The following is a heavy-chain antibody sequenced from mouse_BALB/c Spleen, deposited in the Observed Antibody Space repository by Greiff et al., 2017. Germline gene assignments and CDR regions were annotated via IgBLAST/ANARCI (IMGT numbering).Heavy chain of an antibody. J-gene: IGHJ4*01. Sequence: EVQVVESGGGLVQPGGSLRLSCATSGFTFSDFYMEWVRQPPGKRLEWIAASRNKANDYTTEYSASVKGRFIVSRDTSQSILYLQMNALRAEDTAIYYCARRGYSYAMDYWGQGTSVTVSS. CDR2: SRNKANDYTT. CDR1: GFTFSDFY. CDR3: ARRGYSYAMDY. D-gene: IGHD3-1*01. V-gene: IGHV7-1*02.